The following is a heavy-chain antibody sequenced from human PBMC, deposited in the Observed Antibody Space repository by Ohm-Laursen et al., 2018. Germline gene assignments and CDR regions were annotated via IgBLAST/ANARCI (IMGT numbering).Heavy chain of an antibody. D-gene: IGHD3-10*01. CDR3: ARVGAYYYGSEHYFDY. J-gene: IGHJ4*02. Sequence: ASVKVSCKASGYTFTSYGISWVRQAPGQGLEWMGWISAYNGNTNYAQKLQGRVTMTTDTSTSTAYMELSSLRSEDTAVYYCARVGAYYYGSEHYFDYWGQGTLVTVSS. CDR2: ISAYNGNT. V-gene: IGHV1-18*01. CDR1: GYTFTSYG.